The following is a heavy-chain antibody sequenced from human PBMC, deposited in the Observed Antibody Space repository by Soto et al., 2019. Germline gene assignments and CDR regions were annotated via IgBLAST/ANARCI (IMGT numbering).Heavy chain of an antibody. Sequence: GGSLRLSCAESVFDVSNYGMHWVRQFPGKGLEWGEDVSFSGQKKYYANSVRGRFTISRDNSRNTVDLQMSSLRPEDTAVYYCTKDRSTLGGDAFDIWGQGTMVTVSS. CDR2: VSFSGQKK. V-gene: IGHV3-33*06. J-gene: IGHJ3*02. CDR3: TKDRSTLGGDAFDI. CDR1: VFDVSNYG. D-gene: IGHD3-16*01.